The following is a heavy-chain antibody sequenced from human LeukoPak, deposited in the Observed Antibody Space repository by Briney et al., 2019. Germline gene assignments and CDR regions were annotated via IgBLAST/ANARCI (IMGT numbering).Heavy chain of an antibody. Sequence: GGSLRLSCAASGFSFNTYWMTWVRQAPGKGLEWVANIKQDGSEKYYVDSVKGRFTTSRDNARNSLHLQMNSLRAEDTAVYYCSRWGTYSSSWLGAFDIWGQGTVVTVSS. CDR1: GFSFNTYW. CDR3: SRWGTYSSSWLGAFDI. CDR2: IKQDGSEK. V-gene: IGHV3-7*05. D-gene: IGHD6-13*01. J-gene: IGHJ3*02.